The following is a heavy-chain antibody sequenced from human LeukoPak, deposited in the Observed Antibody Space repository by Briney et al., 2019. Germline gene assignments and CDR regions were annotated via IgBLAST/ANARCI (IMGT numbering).Heavy chain of an antibody. CDR1: GYSFTSYG. CDR2: ISAYNGNT. D-gene: IGHD6-13*01. CDR3: ARVIGFLSSSTSYGAGVFDI. J-gene: IGHJ3*02. Sequence: GASVKVSCKASGYSFTSYGITWVRQAPGQGLEWMGWISAYNGNTKYVQNLQGRVTMTTDTSTSTAYMDLRSLRSDDTAIYYCARVIGFLSSSTSYGAGVFDIWGQGTMVTVSS. V-gene: IGHV1-18*01.